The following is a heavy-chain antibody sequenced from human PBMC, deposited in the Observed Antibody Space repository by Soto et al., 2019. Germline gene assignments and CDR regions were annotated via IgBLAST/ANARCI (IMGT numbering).Heavy chain of an antibody. CDR2: ISHDGTYK. V-gene: IGHV3-30*18. Sequence: QVQLVESGGGVVQPGRSLRLACTASGLTFTMYAMHWVRQAPGKGLEWVAVISHDGTYKFYSDSVKGRFIISRDNSQNTVHLQMNSLRLEDTAVYYCAKEAYSGSLGVGYGMDVWGQGTTVTVSS. D-gene: IGHD1-26*01. J-gene: IGHJ6*02. CDR3: AKEAYSGSLGVGYGMDV. CDR1: GLTFTMYA.